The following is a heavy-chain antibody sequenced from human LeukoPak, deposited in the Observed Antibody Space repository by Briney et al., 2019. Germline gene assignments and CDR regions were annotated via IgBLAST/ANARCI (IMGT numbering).Heavy chain of an antibody. Sequence: SETLSLTCAVSGGSINIGGFYWSWIRQPPGKGLEWIGYIYHSGGTYYSPSLKSRATISVDTSKNQFSLKVNSVTAADTAVYYCARDWRYNAYDNWGQGTLVIVSS. D-gene: IGHD5-12*01. CDR1: GGSINIGGFY. V-gene: IGHV4-30-2*01. CDR2: IYHSGGT. J-gene: IGHJ4*02. CDR3: ARDWRYNAYDN.